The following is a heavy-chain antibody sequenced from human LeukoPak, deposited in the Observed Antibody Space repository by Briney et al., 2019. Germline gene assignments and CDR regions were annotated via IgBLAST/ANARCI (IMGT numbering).Heavy chain of an antibody. CDR2: INLSVSP. Sequence: SETLSLTCAVYDGTSDAEYGSWVRQSPGKGLEWIGEINLSVSPNYTPSLKGRVTLSIDPSKNQFSLRLTSVTAADTGVYYCATSPQYTGYDWGWFSDYYTDAWGPGTTVTVSS. J-gene: IGHJ6*03. CDR3: ATSPQYTGYDWGWFSDYYTDA. CDR1: DGTSDAEY. D-gene: IGHD1-1*01. V-gene: IGHV4-34*08.